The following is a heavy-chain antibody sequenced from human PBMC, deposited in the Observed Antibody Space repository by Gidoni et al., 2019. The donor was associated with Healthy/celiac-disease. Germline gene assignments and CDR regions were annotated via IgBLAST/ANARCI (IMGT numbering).Heavy chain of an antibody. CDR3: ATTPYDFWSGYYPPIDY. D-gene: IGHD3-3*01. J-gene: IGHJ4*02. Sequence: QLQLQESGPGLVKPSETLSLTCTVSGGSISRSSYYWGWIRQPPGKGLEWIGSIYYSGSTYYNPSLKSRVTISVDTSKNQFSLKLSSVTAADTAVYYCATTPYDFWSGYYPPIDYWGQGTLVTVSS. CDR1: GGSISRSSYY. CDR2: IYYSGST. V-gene: IGHV4-39*01.